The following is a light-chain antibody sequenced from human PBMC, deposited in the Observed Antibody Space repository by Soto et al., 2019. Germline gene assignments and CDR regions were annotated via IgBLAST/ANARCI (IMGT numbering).Light chain of an antibody. CDR1: QSVSNNY. J-gene: IGKJ1*01. V-gene: IGKV3-20*01. Sequence: EIVLTQSPGTLYLSPGERATLSCRASQSVSNNYLAWYQQKPGQAPRLLIYGASNRATGIPHRFSGSGSGTDFTLTISRREAEDFALYYCQHYGRSGRFVQGTKMQI. CDR2: GAS. CDR3: QHYGRSGR.